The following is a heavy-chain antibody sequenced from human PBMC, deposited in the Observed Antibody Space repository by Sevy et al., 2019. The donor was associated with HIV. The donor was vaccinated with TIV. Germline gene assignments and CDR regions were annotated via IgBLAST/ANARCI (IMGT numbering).Heavy chain of an antibody. CDR2: FKSKIHGGTT. Sequence: GGSLRLSCTASGFIFGGYGMSWVRQAPGKGLEWIALFKSKIHGGTTENAASVKGRFTISRDDSKNIVYLQMSNLKTEDTAVYYCTRWSGSQSIFDYWGQGTLVTVSS. CDR1: GFIFGGYG. J-gene: IGHJ4*02. V-gene: IGHV3-49*04. D-gene: IGHD1-26*01. CDR3: TRWSGSQSIFDY.